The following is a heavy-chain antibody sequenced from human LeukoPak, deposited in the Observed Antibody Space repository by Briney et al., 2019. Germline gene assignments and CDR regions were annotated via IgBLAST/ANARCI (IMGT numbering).Heavy chain of an antibody. J-gene: IGHJ5*02. CDR1: GGSISSGDYY. D-gene: IGHD3-10*01. CDR2: IYYSGST. V-gene: IGHV4-30-4*01. Sequence: PSETLSLTCTVSGGSISSGDYYWSWIRQPPGKGLEWIGYIYYSGSTYYNPSLKSRVTISVDTSKIQFSLKLSSVTAADTAVYYCARYYGSLNWFDPWGQGTLVTVSS. CDR3: ARYYGSLNWFDP.